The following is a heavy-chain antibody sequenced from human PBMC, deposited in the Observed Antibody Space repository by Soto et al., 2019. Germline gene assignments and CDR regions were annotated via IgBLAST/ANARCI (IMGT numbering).Heavy chain of an antibody. V-gene: IGHV1-18*01. CDR2: ISAYNGNT. CDR1: GYTFASCG. CDR3: APGIAAAGFYSYYGMHV. Sequence: ASVKGCCAASGYTFASCGMSWVRETPGQGLEWMGWISAYNGNTNDAQKLQGRVTMTTDTSTSTAYMELRSLRSDDTAVYYRAPGIAAAGFYSYYGMHVWGRGPT. D-gene: IGHD6-13*01. J-gene: IGHJ6*02.